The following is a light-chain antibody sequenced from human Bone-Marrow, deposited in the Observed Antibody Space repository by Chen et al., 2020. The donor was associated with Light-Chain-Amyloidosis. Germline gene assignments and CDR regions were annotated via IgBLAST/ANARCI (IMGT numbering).Light chain of an antibody. CDR1: QSVSSH. V-gene: IGKV3-11*01. Sequence: EIVLTQSPATLSLSPGERATLSYRASQSVSSHLDWYQQKPGQAPRLLIYDASNRATGTPARFSGTRSGTDFTLTINSLEPEDFAVYYCQQRSDWPRTFGQGPRWKSN. J-gene: IGKJ1*01. CDR3: QQRSDWPRT. CDR2: DAS.